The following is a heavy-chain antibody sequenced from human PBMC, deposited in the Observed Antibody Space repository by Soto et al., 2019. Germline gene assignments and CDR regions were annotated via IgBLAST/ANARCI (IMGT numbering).Heavy chain of an antibody. V-gene: IGHV3-33*01. CDR2: IWYDGSNK. CDR1: GFTFSSYG. Sequence: QVQLVESGGGVVQPGRSLRLSCAACGFTFSSYGMHWVRQAPGKGLEWVAVIWYDGSNKYYADSVKGRFTISRDNSKNTLYLQMNSLRAEDTAVYYCARDRSPYGSGLNAFDIWGQGTMVTVSS. J-gene: IGHJ3*02. D-gene: IGHD3-10*01. CDR3: ARDRSPYGSGLNAFDI.